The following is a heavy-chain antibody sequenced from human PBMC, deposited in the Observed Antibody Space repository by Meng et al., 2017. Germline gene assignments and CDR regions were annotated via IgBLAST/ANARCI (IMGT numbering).Heavy chain of an antibody. V-gene: IGHV1-2*06. CDR2: IKPNSGGT. Sequence: VEVMKPRDDVKDYVKASGYTLSGSYMHWVRQDPGKGIEWMGRIKPNSGGTNYAQKFQGRVTMTRNTSISTAYMELSSLRSEDTAVYYCARQYSSSWYWFDPWGQGTLVTVSS. D-gene: IGHD6-13*01. CDR1: GYTLSGSY. CDR3: ARQYSSSWYWFDP. J-gene: IGHJ5*02.